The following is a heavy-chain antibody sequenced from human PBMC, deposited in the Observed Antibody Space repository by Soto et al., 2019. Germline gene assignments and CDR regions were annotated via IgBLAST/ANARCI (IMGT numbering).Heavy chain of an antibody. D-gene: IGHD1-1*01. CDR3: ARSTDRYYFDY. CDR1: GYTFINYY. Sequence: ASVKVSCKASGYTFINYYLHWVRLAPGQGLEWLGMINPSSGDTTSAQKFQARVTMTRGSSPRTVDLDLSSLRSDDTAVYYCARSTDRYYFDYWGQGTLVTVSS. CDR2: INPSSGDT. J-gene: IGHJ4*02. V-gene: IGHV1-46*01.